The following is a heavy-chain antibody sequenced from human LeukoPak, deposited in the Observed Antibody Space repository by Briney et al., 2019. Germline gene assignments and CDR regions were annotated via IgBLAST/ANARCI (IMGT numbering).Heavy chain of an antibody. CDR1: GYTFTSYG. CDR2: ISAYNGNT. J-gene: IGHJ4*02. D-gene: IGHD6-13*01. V-gene: IGHV1-18*01. Sequence: ASVKVSCKASGYTFTSYGISWVRQAPGQGLEWMGWISAYNGNTNYAQKLQGRVIMATDTSTSTAYMELRSLRSDDTAVYYCARDPNLGIAAHPFDYWGQGTLVTVSS. CDR3: ARDPNLGIAAHPFDY.